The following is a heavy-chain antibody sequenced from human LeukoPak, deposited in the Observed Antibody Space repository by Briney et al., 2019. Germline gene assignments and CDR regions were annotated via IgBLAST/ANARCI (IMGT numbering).Heavy chain of an antibody. CDR1: GFTFSTYS. Sequence: PGGSLRLSCAASGFTFSTYSMKWVRQAPGKGLEWVSYISDSGAMYYADSVKGRFTISRDNSKNTLYLQMNSLRAEDTAVYYCAKASRGIQLWFEVYFDYWGQGTLVTVSS. J-gene: IGHJ4*02. CDR2: ISDSGAM. V-gene: IGHV3-23*01. CDR3: AKASRGIQLWFEVYFDY. D-gene: IGHD5-18*01.